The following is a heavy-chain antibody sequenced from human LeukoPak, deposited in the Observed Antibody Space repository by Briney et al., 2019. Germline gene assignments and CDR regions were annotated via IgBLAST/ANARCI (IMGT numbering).Heavy chain of an antibody. J-gene: IGHJ4*02. CDR1: GYTFTGYY. CDR3: ARVRDGNTVDFDY. V-gene: IGHV1-2*02. Sequence: ASVKVSCKASGYTFTGYYIHWVRQAPGQGPGWMGYINPNTGGTKYAQKFQDRVTMTRDTSISTAYMELSRLKSDDTAVYYCARVRDGNTVDFDYWGQGTLVTVSS. CDR2: INPNTGGT. D-gene: IGHD5-24*01.